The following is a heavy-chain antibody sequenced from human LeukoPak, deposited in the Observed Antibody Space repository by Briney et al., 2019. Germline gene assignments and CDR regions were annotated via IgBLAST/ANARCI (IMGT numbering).Heavy chain of an antibody. V-gene: IGHV3-7*01. Sequence: GGSLRLSCAASGFTFSNAWMSWVRQAPGKGLEWVANIKQDGSEKYYVDSVKGRFTISRDNAKNSLYLQMNSLRAEDTAVYYCARVFYYYDRPDAFDIWGQGTMVTVSS. CDR1: GFTFSNAW. D-gene: IGHD3-22*01. CDR2: IKQDGSEK. CDR3: ARVFYYYDRPDAFDI. J-gene: IGHJ3*02.